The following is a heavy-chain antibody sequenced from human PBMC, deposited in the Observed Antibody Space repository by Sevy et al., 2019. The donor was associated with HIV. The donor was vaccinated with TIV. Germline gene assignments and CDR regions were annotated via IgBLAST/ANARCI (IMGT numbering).Heavy chain of an antibody. CDR2: INPKSGAT. Sequence: ASVKVSCKASGYTFSDSGYYVHWVRQAPGQGLEWMGWINPKSGATNYAQKFQGRVTMTRDTSVSTANMELTRLTSDDTAVYYCASESYDFWAGPVDYAYGMDVWGQGTTVTVSS. CDR1: GYTFSDSGYY. V-gene: IGHV1-2*02. J-gene: IGHJ6*02. D-gene: IGHD3-3*01. CDR3: ASESYDFWAGPVDYAYGMDV.